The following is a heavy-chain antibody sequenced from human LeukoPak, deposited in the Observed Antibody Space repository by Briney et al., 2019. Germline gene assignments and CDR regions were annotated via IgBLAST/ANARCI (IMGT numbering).Heavy chain of an antibody. D-gene: IGHD1-26*01. CDR1: GFTFSSYN. Sequence: GGSLRLSCAASGFTFSSYNMNWVRQAPGKGLEWVSPISSSSSYVYYADSVKGRFTISRDDAKNSLYLQMNSLRAEDTAVCYCARDKSGSYYGDFDYWGQGTLVTVSS. CDR3: ARDKSGSYYGDFDY. J-gene: IGHJ4*02. CDR2: ISSSSSYV. V-gene: IGHV3-21*01.